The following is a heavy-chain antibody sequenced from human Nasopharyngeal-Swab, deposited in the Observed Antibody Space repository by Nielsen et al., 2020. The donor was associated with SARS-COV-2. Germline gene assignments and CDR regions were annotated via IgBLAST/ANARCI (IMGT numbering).Heavy chain of an antibody. Sequence: GGSLRLSCAASGFTFNNYGMYWVRQAPGKGLECVAFISYDGSIKYYADSVKGRFTISRDSSKNTLYLQLSNLRAEDTALYYCARDGLDYDFWSAYFMDVWGQGTTVTVSS. V-gene: IGHV3-30*03. CDR3: ARDGLDYDFWSAYFMDV. CDR2: ISYDGSIK. CDR1: GFTFNNYG. D-gene: IGHD3-3*01. J-gene: IGHJ6*02.